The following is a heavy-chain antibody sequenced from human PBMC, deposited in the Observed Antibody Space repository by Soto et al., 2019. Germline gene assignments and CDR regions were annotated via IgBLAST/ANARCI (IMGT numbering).Heavy chain of an antibody. CDR3: ARWKGVYYGMDV. CDR2: INPNSGGT. V-gene: IGHV1-2*02. Sequence: GASVKVSCKASGYTFTGYCMHWVRQAPGQGLEWMGWINPNSGGTNYAQKFQGRVTMTRDTSISTAYMELSRLRSDDTAVYYCARWKGVYYGMDVWGQGTTVTGS. D-gene: IGHD3-10*01. J-gene: IGHJ6*02. CDR1: GYTFTGYC.